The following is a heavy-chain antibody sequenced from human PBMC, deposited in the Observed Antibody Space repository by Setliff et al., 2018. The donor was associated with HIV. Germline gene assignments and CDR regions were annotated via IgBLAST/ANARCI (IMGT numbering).Heavy chain of an antibody. Sequence: PSETLSLTCAVSGVTFSCSNYYWGWIRQPPGKGLEWIGTVFYSGSTSYSPPLKSRVTISVDTSKNQFSLKLKSVTAADTALYYCARLVRGGSGHYFDYWGQGKLVTVSS. V-gene: IGHV4-39*07. CDR3: ARLVRGGSGHYFDY. D-gene: IGHD3-10*01. J-gene: IGHJ4*02. CDR2: VFYSGST. CDR1: GVTFSCSNYY.